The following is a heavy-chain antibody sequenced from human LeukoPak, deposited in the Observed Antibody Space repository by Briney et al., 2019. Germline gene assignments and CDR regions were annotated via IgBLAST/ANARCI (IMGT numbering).Heavy chain of an antibody. CDR1: GFTFSSYS. CDR3: ARDRGVLTGPSPSRFDY. CDR2: ISSSSSYI. Sequence: NPGGSLRLSCAASGFTFSSYSMNWVRQAPGKGLEWVSSISSSSSYIYYADSVKGRFTISRDNAKNSLYLQMNSLRAEDTAVYYCARDRGVLTGPSPSRFDYWGQGTLVTVSS. D-gene: IGHD3-9*01. V-gene: IGHV3-21*01. J-gene: IGHJ4*02.